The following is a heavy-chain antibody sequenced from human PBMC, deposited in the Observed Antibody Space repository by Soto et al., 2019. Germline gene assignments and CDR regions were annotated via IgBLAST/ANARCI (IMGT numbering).Heavy chain of an antibody. CDR2: ISYDGSNK. Sequence: QVQLVESGGGVVQPGRSLRLSCAASGFTFSSYAMHWVRQAPGKGLEWVAVISYDGSNKYYADSVKGRFTISSHNSKNTLYLQTNSRKAEDTAVYYCARAPDTAPGWDVWGQGTTVTVS. CDR1: GFTFSSYA. D-gene: IGHD5-18*01. CDR3: ARAPDTAPGWDV. V-gene: IGHV3-30-3*01. J-gene: IGHJ6*02.